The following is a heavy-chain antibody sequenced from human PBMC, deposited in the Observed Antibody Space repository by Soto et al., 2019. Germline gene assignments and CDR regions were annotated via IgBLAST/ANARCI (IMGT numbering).Heavy chain of an antibody. J-gene: IGHJ4*02. Sequence: EVQLLESGGGLVQPGGSLRLSCAASGFTFSSYAMSWVRQAPGKGLEWVSAISDCGGSTYYADSVKGRFTISRDNSKSTLYLQVNSLGAEDTAVYYCAKDRGGSYYHFDYWGQGTLVTVST. CDR1: GFTFSSYA. D-gene: IGHD1-26*01. CDR3: AKDRGGSYYHFDY. V-gene: IGHV3-23*01. CDR2: ISDCGGST.